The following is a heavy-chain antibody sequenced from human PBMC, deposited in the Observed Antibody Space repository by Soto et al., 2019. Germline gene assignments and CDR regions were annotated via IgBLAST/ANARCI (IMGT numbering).Heavy chain of an antibody. V-gene: IGHV4-59*01. CDR2: IYYSGST. CDR1: GGSISSYY. J-gene: IGHJ6*02. D-gene: IGHD6-13*01. CDR3: ARDTAAGSYYYYGMDV. Sequence: QVQLQESGPGLVKPSETLSLTCTVSGGSISSYYWSWIRQPPGKGLEWIGYIYYSGSTNYNPSLKSRVTISVDTSKNKFSLKLSSVTAADTAVYYCARDTAAGSYYYYGMDVWGQGTTVTVSS.